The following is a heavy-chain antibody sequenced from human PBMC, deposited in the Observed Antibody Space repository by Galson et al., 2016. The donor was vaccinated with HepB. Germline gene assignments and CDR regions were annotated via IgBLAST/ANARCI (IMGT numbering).Heavy chain of an antibody. CDR3: ARGKYYYGLLDY. J-gene: IGHJ4*02. Sequence: SETLSLTCNVSGGSISTDYWSWIRQPPGKGLEWTGYIYYSGSTNYNPSHKSRVTISRDTSKNQISLKLTSVTAADTAVYYCARGKYYYGLLDYWGQGTLVTVSS. CDR2: IYYSGST. CDR1: GGSISTDY. V-gene: IGHV4-59*01. D-gene: IGHD3-10*01.